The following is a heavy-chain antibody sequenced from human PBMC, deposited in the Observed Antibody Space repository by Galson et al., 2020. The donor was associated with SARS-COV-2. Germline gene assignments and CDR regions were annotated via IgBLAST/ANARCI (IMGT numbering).Heavy chain of an antibody. D-gene: IGHD3-22*01. CDR3: ATGRLILGG. Sequence: GGSLRLSCAASEFTFTSYAMSWVRQAPGQGLDWVSAISDGGGGTYYADAVKGRFTISRDNAKNTLSLQMNSLRVEDTAVYDCATGRLILGGWGQGTLVTVSS. CDR2: ISDGGGGT. J-gene: IGHJ4*02. V-gene: IGHV3-23*01. CDR1: EFTFTSYA.